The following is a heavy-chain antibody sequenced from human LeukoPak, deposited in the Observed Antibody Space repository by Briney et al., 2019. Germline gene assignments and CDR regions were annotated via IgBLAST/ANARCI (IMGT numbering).Heavy chain of an antibody. V-gene: IGHV3-30*02. CDR3: AKGRLRFLEWLYSYYFDY. CDR2: IKYDGSNK. CDR1: GFTFSTYG. Sequence: GGSLRLSCAASGFTFSTYGMHWVRQAPGKGLEWVAFIKYDGSNKNYADSVKGRFTISRDNSKNTLYLQMNSLRAEDTAVYYCAKGRLRFLEWLYSYYFDYWGQGTLVTVSS. J-gene: IGHJ4*02. D-gene: IGHD3-3*01.